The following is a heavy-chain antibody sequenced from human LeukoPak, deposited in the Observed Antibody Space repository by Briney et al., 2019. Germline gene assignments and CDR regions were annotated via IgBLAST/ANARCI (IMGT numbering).Heavy chain of an antibody. Sequence: GASVKVSCKASGYTFTSYDINWVRQATGQGLEWMGWMNPNSGNTGYAQKFQGRVTMTRNTSISTAYMELSSLRSEDTAMYYCARGWRRWLQPNFDYWGQGTVVTVSS. CDR2: MNPNSGNT. CDR3: ARGWRRWLQPNFDY. V-gene: IGHV1-8*01. CDR1: GYTFTSYD. D-gene: IGHD5-24*01. J-gene: IGHJ4*02.